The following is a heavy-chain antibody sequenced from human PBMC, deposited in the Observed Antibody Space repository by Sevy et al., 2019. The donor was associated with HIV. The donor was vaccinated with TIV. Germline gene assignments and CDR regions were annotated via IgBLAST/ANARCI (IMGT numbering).Heavy chain of an antibody. J-gene: IGHJ4*02. D-gene: IGHD3-10*01. CDR3: ATDIETTGVAGVAN. CDR2: LNWDSGSV. V-gene: IGHV3-9*01. Sequence: GGSLRLSCAASGFTFDDFAMHWVRQVPGKGLEWVSGLNWDSGSVAYADSVKGRFTTSRDNAKNSLFLQMNSLRAEEKSFYDCATDIETTGVAGVANWGQGIQVTVSS. CDR1: GFTFDDFA.